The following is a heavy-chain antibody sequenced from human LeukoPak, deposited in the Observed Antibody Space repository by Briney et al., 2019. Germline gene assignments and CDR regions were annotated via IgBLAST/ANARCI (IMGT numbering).Heavy chain of an antibody. V-gene: IGHV4-39*07. CDR2: IYYSGNT. J-gene: IGHJ5*02. Sequence: SETLSLTCTVSGGSIRSGAYYWGWIRQPPGKGLEWIGSIYYSGNTYYSPSLKSRVTMSIDTSRSQFSLKLSSVTAADTAVYYCARVFQQWLQRWFDPWGQGTLVTVSS. CDR1: GGSIRSGAYY. D-gene: IGHD6-19*01. CDR3: ARVFQQWLQRWFDP.